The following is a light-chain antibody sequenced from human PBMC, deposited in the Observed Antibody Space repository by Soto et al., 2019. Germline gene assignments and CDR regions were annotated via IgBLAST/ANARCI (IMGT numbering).Light chain of an antibody. CDR3: QQRSNWPRCT. V-gene: IGKV3-11*01. J-gene: IGKJ2*02. Sequence: EIVLTQSPATLSLSPGERATLACRASQSVGSYFAWYQHKPGQAPRLLIYDASNRATGIPARFSGSGSGTDFTLTISSLEAEDSAVYDCQQRSNWPRCTFGQGTKLEIK. CDR2: DAS. CDR1: QSVGSY.